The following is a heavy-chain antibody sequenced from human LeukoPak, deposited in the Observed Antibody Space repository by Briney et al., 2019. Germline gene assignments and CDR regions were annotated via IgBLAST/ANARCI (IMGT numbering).Heavy chain of an antibody. CDR2: IYYSGST. J-gene: IGHJ6*03. CDR3: ARDHSDAGWLQGYYYYMDV. Sequence: PSETLSLTCTVSGGSISSSSYYWGWIRQPPGKGLEWIGSIYYSGSTYYNPSLKSRVTISVDTSKNQFSLKLSSVTAADTAVYYCARDHSDAGWLQGYYYYMDVWGKGTTVTVSS. D-gene: IGHD5-24*01. V-gene: IGHV4-39*07. CDR1: GGSISSSSYY.